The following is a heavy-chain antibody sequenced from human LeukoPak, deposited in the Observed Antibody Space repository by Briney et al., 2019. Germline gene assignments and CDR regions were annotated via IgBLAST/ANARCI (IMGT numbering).Heavy chain of an antibody. Sequence: GGSLRLSCAASGFTFSSYAMLWLRQAPGKGLEWVAVISYDGSNKYYAASVKGRFTISRDNSKNTLYPQMNSLRAEDTAVYYCARAPATVTTFDYWGQGTLVTVSS. V-gene: IGHV3-30*04. CDR3: ARAPATVTTFDY. CDR1: GFTFSSYA. CDR2: ISYDGSNK. D-gene: IGHD4-17*01. J-gene: IGHJ4*02.